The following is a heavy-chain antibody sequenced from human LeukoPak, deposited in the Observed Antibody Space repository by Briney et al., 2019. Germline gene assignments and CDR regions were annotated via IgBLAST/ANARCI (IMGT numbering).Heavy chain of an antibody. CDR2: ISSGSSTI. CDR1: GFTFSSYS. J-gene: IGHJ4*02. Sequence: PGGSLRLSCAASGFTFSSYSMNWVRQAPGKGLEWVSYISSGSSTIYYADSVKGRFTISRDNAKNSLYLQMNSLRAEDTAVYYCARVVGYCSGGSCYSRYYFDYWGQGTLVTVSS. D-gene: IGHD2-15*01. CDR3: ARVVGYCSGGSCYSRYYFDY. V-gene: IGHV3-48*01.